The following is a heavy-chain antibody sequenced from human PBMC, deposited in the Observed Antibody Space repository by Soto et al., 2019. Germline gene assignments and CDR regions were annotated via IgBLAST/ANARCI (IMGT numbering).Heavy chain of an antibody. Sequence: QVRLVQSGAEVKRPESSVKVSCKASGGTFSNYAITWVRQAPGQGLEWMGGIIPVFGAANYAQKFQGRVTIAADESTRTAFMELSSLRSEDKDVYYCARTGEQHCSGTRCYVYYCYGLDVWGQGTTVTLSS. CDR2: IIPVFGAA. CDR3: ARTGEQHCSGTRCYVYYCYGLDV. D-gene: IGHD2-2*01. J-gene: IGHJ6*02. V-gene: IGHV1-69*01. CDR1: GGTFSNYA.